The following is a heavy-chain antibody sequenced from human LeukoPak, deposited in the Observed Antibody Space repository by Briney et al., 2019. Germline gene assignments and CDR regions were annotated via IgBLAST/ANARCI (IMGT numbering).Heavy chain of an antibody. CDR1: DVSINSGGYY. CDR3: ARAKTAGVIMAMYKWLDP. V-gene: IGHV4-31*03. CDR2: IYYSGST. J-gene: IGHJ5*02. D-gene: IGHD3-16*02. Sequence: SETLSLTCTVSDVSINSGGYYWSWIRQYPGKGLEWIGYIYYSGSTYYNPSLKSRVAISVDTSKNQFSLNLTSVTAADTAVYYCARAKTAGVIMAMYKWLDPWGQGTLVTVSS.